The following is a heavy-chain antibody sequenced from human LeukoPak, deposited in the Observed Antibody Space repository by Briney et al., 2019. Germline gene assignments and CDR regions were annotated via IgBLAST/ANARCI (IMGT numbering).Heavy chain of an antibody. CDR1: GGSILTTNW. Sequence: PSETLSLTCAVSGGSILTTNWWSWVRQPPGKGLEWIGEVHLSGASNYNPSLKSRVGMSIDNSKNQLSLKLTSVTAADTAIYYCARESGAFCPFGFWGQGTLVTVSS. J-gene: IGHJ4*02. V-gene: IGHV4-4*02. CDR3: ARESGAFCPFGF. D-gene: IGHD1-26*01. CDR2: VHLSGAS.